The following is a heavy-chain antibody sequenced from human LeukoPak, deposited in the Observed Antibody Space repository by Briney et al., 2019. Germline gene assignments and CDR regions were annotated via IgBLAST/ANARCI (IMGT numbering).Heavy chain of an antibody. V-gene: IGHV3-74*01. CDR1: GFTFSIYW. J-gene: IGHJ4*02. Sequence: GGSLRLSCAASGFTFSIYWVHWVRQSPGKGLVWVSSINSDGSSTSYADSVKGRFTISRDNAKNTLYLQMNTLRAEDTAVYYCASLDYWGQGTPVTVSS. CDR2: INSDGSST. CDR3: ASLDY.